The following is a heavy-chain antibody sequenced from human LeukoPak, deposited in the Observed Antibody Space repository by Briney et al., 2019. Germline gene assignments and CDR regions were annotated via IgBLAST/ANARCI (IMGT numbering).Heavy chain of an antibody. V-gene: IGHV1-8*01. D-gene: IGHD2-2*01. CDR2: MNPNSGNT. CDR3: ARGPVVVNDAFDI. J-gene: IGHJ3*02. CDR1: GYTFTSFD. Sequence: ASVKVSCKASGYTFTSFDINWVRQATGQGLEWMGWMNPNSGNTGYAQKFQGRVTITRNTSISTAYMELSSLRSEDTAVYYCARGPVVVNDAFDIWGQGTMVTVSS.